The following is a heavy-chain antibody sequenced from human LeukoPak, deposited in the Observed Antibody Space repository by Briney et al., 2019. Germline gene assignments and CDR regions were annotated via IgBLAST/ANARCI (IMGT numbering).Heavy chain of an antibody. V-gene: IGHV1-18*01. D-gene: IGHD3-3*01. CDR3: ARAPEGRFLEWLPADYWYFDL. CDR1: GYTFTSYG. CDR2: ISAYNGNT. J-gene: IGHJ2*01. Sequence: ASVKVSCKASGYTFTSYGISWVRQAPGQGLEWMGWISAYNGNTNYAQKLQGRVTMTTDTSTSTAYMELRSLRSGDTAVYYCARAPEGRFLEWLPADYWYFDLWGRGTLVTVSS.